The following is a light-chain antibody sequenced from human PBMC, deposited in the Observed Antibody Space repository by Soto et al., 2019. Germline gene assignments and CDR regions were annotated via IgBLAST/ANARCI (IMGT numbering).Light chain of an antibody. CDR3: QSYDSSLSGLYV. V-gene: IGLV1-44*01. Sequence: QSVLTQPPSASGTPGQRVTISCSGGSSNIGINTVNWYQQLPGTAPKVLIYTDNERPSGVPDRFSGSKSGTSASLAINGLQAEDEADYYCQSYDSSLSGLYVFGTGTKVTVL. CDR2: TDN. CDR1: SSNIGINT. J-gene: IGLJ1*01.